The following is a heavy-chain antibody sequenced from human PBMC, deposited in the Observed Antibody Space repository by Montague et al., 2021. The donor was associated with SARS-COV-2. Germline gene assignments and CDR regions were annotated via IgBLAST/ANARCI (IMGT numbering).Heavy chain of an antibody. CDR1: GASITSGSYY. D-gene: IGHD6-6*01. CDR3: ARAGEQLVRGRWYFDY. V-gene: IGHV4-61*02. J-gene: IGHJ4*02. CDR2: KYPTGST. Sequence: TLSLTCTVSGASITSGSYYWSWIRQPAGTRLEWIGRKYPTGSTNYDPSLKSRVAISVDTSKNQFSLKLSSVTAADTAVYYCARAGEQLVRGRWYFDYWARGSLSPSPQ.